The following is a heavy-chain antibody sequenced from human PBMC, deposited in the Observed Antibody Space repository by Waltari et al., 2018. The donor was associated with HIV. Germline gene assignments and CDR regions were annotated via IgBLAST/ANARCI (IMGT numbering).Heavy chain of an antibody. CDR2: MYNSGTT. CDR1: GGSIIRIDFS. V-gene: IGHV4-39*01. J-gene: IGHJ4*02. Sequence: QLHLQESGPGLVTPPETLHLPCTVSGGSIIRIDFSWAWIRQPPGKGLEWIGLMYNSGTTDYNPSLKSRVSMSRDTSKNRFSLRLHSVTAADTAIYYCARRGDGFNQHARLDHWGPGTLVTVSS. D-gene: IGHD2-2*01. CDR3: ARRGDGFNQHARLDH.